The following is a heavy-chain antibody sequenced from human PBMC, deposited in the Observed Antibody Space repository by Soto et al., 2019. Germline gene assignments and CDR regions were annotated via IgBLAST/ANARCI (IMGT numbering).Heavy chain of an antibody. CDR1: GGFISSGGYS. D-gene: IGHD2-21*02. CDR3: ARHPSDFWFDP. J-gene: IGHJ5*02. CDR2: IHHSGST. Sequence: SETLSLTCVVSGGFISSGGYSWSWIRQPPGKGLEWIGYIHHSGSTYYNPSLKSRVTISVDRSKNQFSLKLSSVTAADTAVYYCARHPSDFWFDPWGQGTLVTVSS. V-gene: IGHV4-30-2*01.